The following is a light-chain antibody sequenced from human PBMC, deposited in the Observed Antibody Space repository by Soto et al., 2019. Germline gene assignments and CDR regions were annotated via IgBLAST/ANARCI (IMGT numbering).Light chain of an antibody. CDR1: QGISNY. J-gene: IGKJ1*01. V-gene: IGKV1-27*01. CDR3: QKYNSAPT. Sequence: DIQMTQSPSSLSASGGDRVTMXXRASQGISNYLAWYQQKPGKVPEXLIYAASTLQSGVPSRFSGSGSGTDFTLTISSLQPEDVATYYCQKYNSAPTFGQGTKVDI. CDR2: AAS.